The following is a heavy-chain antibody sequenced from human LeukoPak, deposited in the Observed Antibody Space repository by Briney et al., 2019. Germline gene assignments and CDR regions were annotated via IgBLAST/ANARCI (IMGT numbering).Heavy chain of an antibody. D-gene: IGHD1-26*01. J-gene: IGHJ4*02. Sequence: PGGSLRLSCLTSGFTFSTNAMSWVRQAPGKGLEWISGISGSGASTYYADSVTGRFTISRDNSRNTLYLQMNSLRGDDTAVYYCAKATGSYWGQGTLVTVSS. CDR3: AKATGSY. V-gene: IGHV3-23*01. CDR2: ISGSGAST. CDR1: GFTFSTNA.